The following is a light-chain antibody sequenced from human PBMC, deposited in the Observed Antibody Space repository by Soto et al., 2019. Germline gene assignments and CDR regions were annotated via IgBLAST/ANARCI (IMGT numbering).Light chain of an antibody. CDR3: QSYDPTLNVV. Sequence: QSVLTQPPSVSGAPGQTVTISCTGSNSNVGGGYDVHWYQQLPGSAPKLLIYANNNRPSGVPDRFSGSKSGTSASLANTGLQAEDEADYYCQSYDPTLNVVFGGGTKVTVL. CDR1: NSNVGGGYD. V-gene: IGLV1-40*01. CDR2: ANN. J-gene: IGLJ2*01.